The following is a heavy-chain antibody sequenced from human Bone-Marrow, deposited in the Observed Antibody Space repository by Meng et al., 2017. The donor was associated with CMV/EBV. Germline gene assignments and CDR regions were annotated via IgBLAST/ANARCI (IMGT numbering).Heavy chain of an antibody. V-gene: IGHV4-30-4*08. D-gene: IGHD5-18*01. Sequence: QVRLQESGPGLVKPSQTLSLTCTVSGGSISSGDYYWSWIRQPPGKGLEWIGYIYYSGSTYYNPSLKSQVTISVDTSKNQFSLKLSSVTAADTAVYYCARDDTAMVKGAFGIWGQGTMVTVSS. CDR3: ARDDTAMVKGAFGI. J-gene: IGHJ3*02. CDR1: GGSISSGDYY. CDR2: IYYSGST.